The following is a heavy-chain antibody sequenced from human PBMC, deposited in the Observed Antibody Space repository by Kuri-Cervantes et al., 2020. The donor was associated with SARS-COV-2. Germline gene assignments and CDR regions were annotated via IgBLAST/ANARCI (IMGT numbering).Heavy chain of an antibody. J-gene: IGHJ4*02. V-gene: IGHV4-4*02. Sequence: SETLSLTCAVSGGSISSSNWWSWVRQPPGKRLEWIGEIYHSGSTNYNPSLKSRVTISVDKSKNQFSLKLSSLTAADTAGYYCARNPYCSSSSCHPGYWGQGTLVTVSS. CDR2: IYHSGST. CDR1: GGSISSSNW. CDR3: ARNPYCSSSSCHPGY. D-gene: IGHD2-2*01.